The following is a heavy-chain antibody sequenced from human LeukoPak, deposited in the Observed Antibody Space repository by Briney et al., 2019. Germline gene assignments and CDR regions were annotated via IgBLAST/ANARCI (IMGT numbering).Heavy chain of an antibody. CDR1: GGSIDSYS. D-gene: IGHD2-2*01. CDR3: ARVYQSAEYYFDY. J-gene: IGHJ4*02. Sequence: SETLSLTCTASGGSIDSYSWSWIRQPPGKGLEWIGYIYYTGSTEYHPSLKSRVTISLDTSKNQFSLKLTSVTAADTAVYYCARVYQSAEYYFDYWGQGNLVSVSS. V-gene: IGHV4-59*01. CDR2: IYYTGST.